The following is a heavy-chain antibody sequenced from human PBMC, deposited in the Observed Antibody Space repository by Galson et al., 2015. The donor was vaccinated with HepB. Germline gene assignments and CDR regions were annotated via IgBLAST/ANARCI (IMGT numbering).Heavy chain of an antibody. D-gene: IGHD2-15*01. CDR1: GFTFSSYG. Sequence: SLRLSCAASGFTFSSYGMHWVRQAPGKGLEWVAVIWYGGSNKYYADSVKGRFTISRDNSKNTLYLQMNSLRAEDTAVYYCARVVVAATHTNYYYYYYMDVWGKGTTVTVSS. CDR3: ARVVVAATHTNYYYYYYMDV. V-gene: IGHV3-33*01. CDR2: IWYGGSNK. J-gene: IGHJ6*03.